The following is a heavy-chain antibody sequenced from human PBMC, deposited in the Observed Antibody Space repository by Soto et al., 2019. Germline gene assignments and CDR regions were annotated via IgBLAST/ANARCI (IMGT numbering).Heavy chain of an antibody. CDR3: AKVRVKDYYYYAMDV. J-gene: IGHJ6*02. Sequence: QVHLVESGGVVVQPGRSLSLSCAASGFTFSSYGMHWVRQAPGKGLEWVAVMSNDGTSRFYADSVKGRFTISRDNYKNTLYLQRNSLRAEDTTMYYCAKVRVKDYYYYAMDVWGQGTTVTVSS. CDR2: MSNDGTSR. CDR1: GFTFSSYG. V-gene: IGHV3-30*18.